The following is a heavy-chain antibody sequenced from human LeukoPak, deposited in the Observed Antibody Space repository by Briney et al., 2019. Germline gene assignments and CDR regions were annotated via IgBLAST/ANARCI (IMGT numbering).Heavy chain of an antibody. Sequence: NSGGSLRLSCAASGFTFSSYSMNWVRQAPGKGLEWASSISSSSSYIYYADSVKGRFTISRDNAKNSLYLQMNSLRAEDTAVYYCAAGAFGGFDYWGQGTLVTVSS. CDR3: AAGAFGGFDY. CDR2: ISSSSSYI. D-gene: IGHD3-16*01. V-gene: IGHV3-21*01. J-gene: IGHJ4*02. CDR1: GFTFSSYS.